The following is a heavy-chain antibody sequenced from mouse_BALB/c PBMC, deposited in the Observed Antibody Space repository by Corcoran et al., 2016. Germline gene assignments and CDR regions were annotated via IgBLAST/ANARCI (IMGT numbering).Heavy chain of an antibody. J-gene: IGHJ3*01. Sequence: QIQLVQSGPELKKPGETVKISCKASGDTFTNYGMNWVKQAPGKGLKWMGWINTYTGEPTYADDFKGRFAFSLETSASTAYLQINNLKNEDMATYFCARDGAIRYPSWFAYWGQGTLVTVSA. V-gene: IGHV9-1*02. CDR3: ARDGAIRYPSWFAY. CDR2: INTYTGEP. CDR1: GDTFTNYG. D-gene: IGHD2-14*01.